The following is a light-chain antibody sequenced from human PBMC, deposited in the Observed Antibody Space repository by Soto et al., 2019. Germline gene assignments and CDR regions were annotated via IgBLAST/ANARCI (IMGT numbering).Light chain of an antibody. Sequence: DIQMTQSPSALSASVGDRVTITGRASQSISGYLTWFQQNPGKAPKLLIHGAFRLRSGVPSRFSGSGSGTDFTLTISSLQPEEFATYYCQQTFKTPLTFGGGTKVDIK. J-gene: IGKJ4*01. CDR1: QSISGY. V-gene: IGKV1-39*01. CDR3: QQTFKTPLT. CDR2: GAF.